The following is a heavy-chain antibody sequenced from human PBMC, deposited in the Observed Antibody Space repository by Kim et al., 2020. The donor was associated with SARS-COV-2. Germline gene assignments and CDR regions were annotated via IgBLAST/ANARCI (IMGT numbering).Heavy chain of an antibody. CDR2: ISGSGGST. CDR1: GFTFSSYA. CDR3: AKATSSSWYGNWFDP. Sequence: GGSLRLSCAASGFTFSSYAMSWVRQAPGKGLEWVSAISGSGGSTYYADSVKGRFTISRDNSKNTLYLQMNSLRAEDTAVYYCAKATSSSWYGNWFDPWGQGTLVTVSS. V-gene: IGHV3-23*01. J-gene: IGHJ5*02. D-gene: IGHD6-13*01.